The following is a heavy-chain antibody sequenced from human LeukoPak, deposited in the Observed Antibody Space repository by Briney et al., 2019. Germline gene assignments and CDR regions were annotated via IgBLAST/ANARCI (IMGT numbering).Heavy chain of an antibody. D-gene: IGHD3-16*01. CDR2: INQDGSEK. CDR3: ARVWQYYYDYSAFDI. CDR1: GFILKNHW. J-gene: IGHJ3*02. V-gene: IGHV3-7*01. Sequence: KPGGSLRLSCEASGFILKNHWMTWVRQAPGKGLEWVANINQDGSEKFYVDSVKGRFTISRDNSKNSLFLQLNSLRAEDTAVYYCARVWQYYYDYSAFDIWGQGTMVTVS.